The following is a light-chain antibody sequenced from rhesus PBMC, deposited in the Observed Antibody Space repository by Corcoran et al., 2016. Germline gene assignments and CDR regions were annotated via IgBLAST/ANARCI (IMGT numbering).Light chain of an antibody. J-gene: IGKJ2*01. V-gene: IGKV1-33*02. Sequence: DIQMTQSPSSLSASVGDRVTITCRASRAITNDLAWYQQKPGEPSKLLIYGASSLQGGIPSRFRGSGAGTDFTITINRVQSEDFATYYCQHYYSSPYTFGQGTKVDIK. CDR3: QHYYSSPYT. CDR1: RAITND. CDR2: GAS.